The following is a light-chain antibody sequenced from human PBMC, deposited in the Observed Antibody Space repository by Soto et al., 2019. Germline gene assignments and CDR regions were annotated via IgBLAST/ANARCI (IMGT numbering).Light chain of an antibody. J-gene: IGKJ1*01. V-gene: IGKV3-20*01. CDR1: QSVSSSY. CDR2: GAS. CDR3: QHYGSSPT. Sequence: EIVLTQSPGTLSLSPGERATLSCRASQSVSSSYLAWYQQKPGQAPRLLIYGASSRATGIPDRFSGSGSGTDFTLSISRLEPEDFAAYYCQHYGSSPTFGQGAKVDIK.